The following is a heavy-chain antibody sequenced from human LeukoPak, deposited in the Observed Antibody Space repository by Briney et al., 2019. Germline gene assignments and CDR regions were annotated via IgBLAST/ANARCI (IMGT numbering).Heavy chain of an antibody. Sequence: GGSLRLSWAASGFTFSNYDMHWVRQAAGKGLEWVSGIGTAGDTYYPASVKGRFTISRENAKSSLYLQINSLSVGDTAVYYCASSPAYSSSWYAIDNWGQGTLVTVSS. D-gene: IGHD6-13*01. CDR3: ASSPAYSSSWYAIDN. J-gene: IGHJ4*02. CDR2: IGTAGDT. CDR1: GFTFSNYD. V-gene: IGHV3-13*01.